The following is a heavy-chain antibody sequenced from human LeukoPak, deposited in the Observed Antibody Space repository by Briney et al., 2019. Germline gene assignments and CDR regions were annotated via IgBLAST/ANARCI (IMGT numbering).Heavy chain of an antibody. D-gene: IGHD6-13*01. CDR2: INPSGGST. CDR1: GGTFSSYA. CDR3: ARAHHSSSWYEYSWFDP. V-gene: IGHV1-46*01. J-gene: IGHJ5*02. Sequence: ASVKVSCKASGGTFSSYAISWVRQAPGQGLEWMGIINPSGGSTSYAQKFQGRVTMTRDTSTSTVYMELSSLRSEDTAVYYCARAHHSSSWYEYSWFDPWGQGTLVTVSS.